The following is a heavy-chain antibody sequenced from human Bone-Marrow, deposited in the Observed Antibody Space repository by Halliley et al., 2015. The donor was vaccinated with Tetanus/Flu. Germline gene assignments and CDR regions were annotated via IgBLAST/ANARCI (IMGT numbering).Heavy chain of an antibody. CDR3: AREARVMTAISGFDI. V-gene: IGHV5-51*01. J-gene: IGHJ3*02. CDR2: TWPGDSGS. Sequence: MGVTWPGDSGSRSRPPFQGRVTISVDKSVNPAYLQWNSLKASDTAMYYCAREARVMTAISGFDIWGQGTMVSVSS. D-gene: IGHD2-21*02.